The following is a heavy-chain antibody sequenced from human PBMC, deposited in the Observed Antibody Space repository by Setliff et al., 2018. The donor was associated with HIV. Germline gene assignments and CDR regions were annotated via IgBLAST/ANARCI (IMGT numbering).Heavy chain of an antibody. Sequence: KASETLSLTCAVSGYSIRSGSYWAWIRQPPGEGLEWIGYIYHTGSSYYNPSLKSRVTMSVGTSANQFSLRLSSVTAADTAVYYCARDRLTYYFDYWGQGILVTVSS. CDR1: GYSIRSGSY. CDR2: IYHTGSS. V-gene: IGHV4-38-2*02. CDR3: ARDRLTYYFDY. J-gene: IGHJ4*02. D-gene: IGHD3-22*01.